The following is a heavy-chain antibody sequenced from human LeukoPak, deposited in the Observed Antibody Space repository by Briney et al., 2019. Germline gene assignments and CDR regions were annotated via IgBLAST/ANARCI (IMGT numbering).Heavy chain of an antibody. V-gene: IGHV3-66*01. CDR1: GFTFSRSY. CDR2: IYTGGTT. D-gene: IGHD4-17*01. Sequence: PGGSLRLSCAASGFTFSRSYMGWVRQPPGKGLEWVSVIYTGGTTYYADAVTGRFTISRDNSKNTLNLQMNSLRAEDTAVYYCARVTGDSVAYFYGMDVWGQGTTVTVSS. CDR3: ARVTGDSVAYFYGMDV. J-gene: IGHJ6*02.